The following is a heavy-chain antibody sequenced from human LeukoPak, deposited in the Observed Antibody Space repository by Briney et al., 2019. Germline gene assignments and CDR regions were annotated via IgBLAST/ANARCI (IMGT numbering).Heavy chain of an antibody. Sequence: SSETLSLTCTVSGGSISSSSYYWGWIRQPPGKGLEWIGSIYYSGSTNYNPSLKSRVTISVDTSKNQFSLKLSSVTAADTAVYYCARGRGYCSSTSCYTLRFDYWGQGTLVTVSS. CDR3: ARGRGYCSSTSCYTLRFDY. D-gene: IGHD2-2*02. V-gene: IGHV4-39*07. CDR2: IYYSGST. CDR1: GGSISSSSYY. J-gene: IGHJ4*02.